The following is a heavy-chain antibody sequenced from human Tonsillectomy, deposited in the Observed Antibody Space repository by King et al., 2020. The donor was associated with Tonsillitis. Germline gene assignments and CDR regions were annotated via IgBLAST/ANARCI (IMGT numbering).Heavy chain of an antibody. D-gene: IGHD6-6*01. CDR2: IYYSGST. J-gene: IGHJ6*02. Sequence: VQLQESGPGLVKPSQTLSLTCTVSGGSISSGGYYWSWIRQHPGKGLEWIGYIYYSGSTYYNPSLKSRVTISVETSKNQFSLKLSSVTAADTAVYYCARVGPVAQRVAPPSIAAPEWSNYYYVMDVWGQGTTVTVSS. V-gene: IGHV4-31*03. CDR1: GGSISSGGYY. CDR3: ARVGPVAQRVAPPSIAAPEWSNYYYVMDV.